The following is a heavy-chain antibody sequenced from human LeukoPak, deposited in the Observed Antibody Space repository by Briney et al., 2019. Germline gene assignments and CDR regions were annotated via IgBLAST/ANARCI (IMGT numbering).Heavy chain of an antibody. D-gene: IGHD5-24*01. CDR2: IYPGDSDT. CDR3: ARLVATDRRDGYNWDLYYMDV. J-gene: IGHJ6*03. V-gene: IGHV5-51*01. CDR1: GYSFTSYW. Sequence: GESLKISCKGSGYSFTSYWIGWVRQMPGEGLEWKGIIYPGDSDTRYSPSFQGQVTISADKSISTAYLQWSSLKASDTAMYYCARLVATDRRDGYNWDLYYMDVWGKGTTVTVSS.